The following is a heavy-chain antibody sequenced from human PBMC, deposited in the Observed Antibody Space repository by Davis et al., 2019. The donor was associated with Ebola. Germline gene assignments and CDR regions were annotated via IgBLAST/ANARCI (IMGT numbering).Heavy chain of an antibody. D-gene: IGHD1-26*01. CDR3: ARRRGRDGSGSFLLDY. CDR1: GASISNYY. V-gene: IGHV4-59*08. Sequence: SETLTLTCTVSGASISNYYCTRIRQPPGQGPEWIGYIFYSGSTNYNPSLRSRVSMSVETSNNQFSLKLSSVTAADTAVYYCARRRGRDGSGSFLLDYWGQGILVTVSS. J-gene: IGHJ4*02. CDR2: IFYSGST.